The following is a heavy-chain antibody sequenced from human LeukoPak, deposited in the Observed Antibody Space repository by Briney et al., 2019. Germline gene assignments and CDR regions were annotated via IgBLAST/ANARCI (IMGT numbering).Heavy chain of an antibody. Sequence: GGSLRLSCAASGFTFINAWMAWVRQAPGKGLEWVSAISGSGGSTYYADSVKGRFTISRDNSKNTLYLQMNSLRAEDTAVYYCTTLTGDSDAFDIWGQGTVVTVSS. V-gene: IGHV3-23*01. CDR2: ISGSGGST. CDR3: TTLTGDSDAFDI. D-gene: IGHD7-27*01. CDR1: GFTFINAW. J-gene: IGHJ3*02.